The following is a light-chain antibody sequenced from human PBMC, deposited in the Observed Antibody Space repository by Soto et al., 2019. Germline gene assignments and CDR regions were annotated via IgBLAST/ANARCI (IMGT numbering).Light chain of an antibody. V-gene: IGLV2-8*01. CDR1: SSDVGGYNY. CDR3: TSYAGSNNVV. CDR2: EVS. Sequence: QSALTQPPSASGSPGQSVTISCTGTSSDVGGYNYVSWYQQHPGKAPKLMIYEVSKRSSGVPDRFSGSKSGNTASLTVSGVQAEDEADYYCTSYAGSNNVVFGGGTKVTVL. J-gene: IGLJ2*01.